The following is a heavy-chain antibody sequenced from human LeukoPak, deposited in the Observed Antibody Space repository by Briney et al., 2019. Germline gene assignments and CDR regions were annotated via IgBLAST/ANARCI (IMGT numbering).Heavy chain of an antibody. CDR3: ARGDIVVVPAAMGAFCWFDP. Sequence: SETLSLTCAVYGGSFSGYYWSWIRQPPGKGLEWIGEINHSGSTNYNPSLKSRVTISVDTSKNQFSPKLSSVTAADTAVYYCARGDIVVVPAAMGAFCWFDPWGQGTLVTVSS. D-gene: IGHD2-2*01. CDR1: GGSFSGYY. J-gene: IGHJ5*02. CDR2: INHSGST. V-gene: IGHV4-34*01.